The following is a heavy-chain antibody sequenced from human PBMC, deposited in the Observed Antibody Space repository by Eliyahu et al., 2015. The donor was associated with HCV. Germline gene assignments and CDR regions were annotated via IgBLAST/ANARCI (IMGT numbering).Heavy chain of an antibody. D-gene: IGHD1-26*01. CDR2: IKSKTDGGTI. Sequence: EVQLLESGGGLVKPGGSLRLXFXAXXFTFSNAWMSWVRQAPGKGLEWVGRIKSKTDGGTIDYAAPVKGRFTISRDDSKDTLFLQMNSLKTEDTAVYYCTDERIVGVTIYAFDIWGQGTMVTVSS. J-gene: IGHJ3*02. V-gene: IGHV3-15*01. CDR1: XFTFSNAW. CDR3: TDERIVGVTIYAFDI.